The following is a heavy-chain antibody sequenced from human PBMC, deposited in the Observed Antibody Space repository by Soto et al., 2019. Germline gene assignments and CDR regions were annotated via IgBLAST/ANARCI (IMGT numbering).Heavy chain of an antibody. CDR2: ISYDGSNK. CDR3: AREDTLSGSSLDY. D-gene: IGHD3-10*01. J-gene: IGHJ4*02. CDR1: GFTFSSYA. Sequence: GGSLRLSCAASGFTFSSYAMHWVRQAPGKGLEWVAVISYDGSNKYYADSVKGRFTISRDNSKNTLYLQMNSLRAEDTAVYYCAREDTLSGSSLDYWGQGTLVTVSS. V-gene: IGHV3-30-3*01.